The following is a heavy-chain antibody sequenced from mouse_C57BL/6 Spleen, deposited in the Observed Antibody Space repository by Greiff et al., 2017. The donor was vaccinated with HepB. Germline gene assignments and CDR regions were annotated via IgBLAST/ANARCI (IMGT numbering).Heavy chain of an antibody. CDR1: GYTFTSYW. Sequence: VQLQQSGAELVRPGSSVKLSCRASGYTFTSYWMHWVKQRPIQGLEWIGNIDPSDSETHYNQKFKDKATLTVDKSSSTAYMQLSSLTSEDSAVYYCTPDSKVYFDVWGTGTTVTVSS. CDR3: TPDSKVYFDV. J-gene: IGHJ1*03. D-gene: IGHD2-5*01. V-gene: IGHV1-52*01. CDR2: IDPSDSET.